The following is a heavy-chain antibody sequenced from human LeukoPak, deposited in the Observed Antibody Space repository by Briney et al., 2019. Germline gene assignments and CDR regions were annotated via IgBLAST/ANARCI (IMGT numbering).Heavy chain of an antibody. CDR3: ARGNWNYASFWRDP. D-gene: IGHD1-7*01. Sequence: SEPLSLTCTVSGGFISSYYWSWIRQPPGKGLEWIGYISYSGSTNYNPSLKSRVSISVETSKNQFSLKLSAGTAADTAVYYGARGNWNYASFWRDPGGQGTRVSVST. V-gene: IGHV4-59*01. CDR2: ISYSGST. J-gene: IGHJ5*02. CDR1: GGFISSYY.